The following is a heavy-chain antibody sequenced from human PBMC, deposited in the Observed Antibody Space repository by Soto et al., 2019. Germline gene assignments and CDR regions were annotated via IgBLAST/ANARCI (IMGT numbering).Heavy chain of an antibody. CDR1: GYTFTSYG. CDR2: ISTYNYNT. CDR3: ARDHPRGNSGLTWFDP. J-gene: IGHJ5*02. D-gene: IGHD5-12*01. V-gene: IGHV1-18*01. Sequence: ASVKVSCKAFGYTFTSYGISWVRQAPGQGLEWMGWISTYNYNTNFAQKFQGRVTMTTDTSTSTAYMELRSLGSDDTAVYYCARDHPRGNSGLTWFDPWGQGTLVTVSS.